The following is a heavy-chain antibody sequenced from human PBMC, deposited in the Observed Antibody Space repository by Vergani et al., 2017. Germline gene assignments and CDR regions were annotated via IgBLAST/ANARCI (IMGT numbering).Heavy chain of an antibody. Sequence: QVQLVQSGAEVKKPGASVKVSCKASGYTFTSYYMHWVRQAPGQGLEWMGRIIPILGIANYAQKFQGRVTITADKSTSTAYMELSSLRSEDTAVYYCASECSGCYNSRDYWGQGTLVTVSS. V-gene: IGHV1-69*09. CDR1: GYTFTSYY. CDR3: ASECSGCYNSRDY. D-gene: IGHD6-19*01. CDR2: IIPILGIA. J-gene: IGHJ4*02.